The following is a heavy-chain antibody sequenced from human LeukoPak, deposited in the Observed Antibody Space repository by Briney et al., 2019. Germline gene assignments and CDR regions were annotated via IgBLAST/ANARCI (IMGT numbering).Heavy chain of an antibody. V-gene: IGHV1-3*01. Sequence: GASVKVSCKASGYTFTSCYMHWVRQAPGQRLEWMGWINAGNGNTKSSQKFQGRVTISRDTSASTAYMELRSLRSEDTSVYYCARGSLASSGWYVLDYWGQGTLVTVSS. CDR1: GYTFTSCY. CDR3: ARGSLASSGWYVLDY. J-gene: IGHJ4*02. CDR2: INAGNGNT. D-gene: IGHD6-19*01.